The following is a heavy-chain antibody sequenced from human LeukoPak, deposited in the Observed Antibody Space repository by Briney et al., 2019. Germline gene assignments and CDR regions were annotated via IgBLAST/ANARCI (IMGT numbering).Heavy chain of an antibody. CDR2: ISSSSSYI. Sequence: PGGSLRLSCAASGFTFSSYSMNWVRQAPGKGLEWVSSISSSSSYIYYADSVKGRFTISRDNAKNSLYLQMNSLRAEDTAVYYCARAYSSSWYFLDYWGQGTLVTVSS. CDR3: ARAYSSSWYFLDY. V-gene: IGHV3-21*01. CDR1: GFTFSSYS. J-gene: IGHJ4*02. D-gene: IGHD6-13*01.